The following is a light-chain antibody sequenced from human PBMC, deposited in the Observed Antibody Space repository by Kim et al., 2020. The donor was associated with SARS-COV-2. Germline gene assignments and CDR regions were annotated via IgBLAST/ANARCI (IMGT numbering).Light chain of an antibody. CDR3: LQHSTYPIT. Sequence: ASVGDRVTITGRASQDIRNDLGCYQQNPGRAPKRLIYGASSLQSGVPSGFSGSGSGTEFTLTISSVQPEDFATYFCLQHSTYPITFGQGTRLEIK. V-gene: IGKV1-17*01. CDR1: QDIRND. J-gene: IGKJ5*01. CDR2: GAS.